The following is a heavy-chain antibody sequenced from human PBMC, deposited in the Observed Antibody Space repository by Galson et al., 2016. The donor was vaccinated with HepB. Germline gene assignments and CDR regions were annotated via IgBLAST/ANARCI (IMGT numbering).Heavy chain of an antibody. Sequence: SLRLSCAASGFTFSTYGMHWVRQAPGKGLEWVAVISYDGDTKYHADSVKGRFTISRDNSKNTLSLQIHRLRFEDTAVYYCASDPRQWQRGYNYGFEYWGQGTLVSVSS. V-gene: IGHV3-30*03. J-gene: IGHJ4*02. CDR2: ISYDGDTK. CDR1: GFTFSTYG. D-gene: IGHD5-18*01. CDR3: ASDPRQWQRGYNYGFEY.